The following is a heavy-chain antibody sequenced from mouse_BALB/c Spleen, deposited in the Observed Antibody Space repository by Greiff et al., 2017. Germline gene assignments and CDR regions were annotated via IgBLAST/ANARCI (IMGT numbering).Heavy chain of an antibody. J-gene: IGHJ4*01. CDR1: GYAFSSYW. CDR3: ARLGDGYYRLMDN. V-gene: IGHV1-9*01. CDR2: ILPGSGST. D-gene: IGHD2-3*01. Sequence: QVQLQHSGAELVRPGSSVKISCKASGYAFSSYWIEWVKQRPGHGLEWIGEILPGSGSTNYNEKFKGKATFTADTSSNTAYMQLSSLTSEDSAVYYCARLGDGYYRLMDNWGQGTSVTVSS.